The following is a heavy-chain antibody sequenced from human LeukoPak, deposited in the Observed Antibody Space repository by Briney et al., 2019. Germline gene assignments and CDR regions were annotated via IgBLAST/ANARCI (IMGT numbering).Heavy chain of an antibody. V-gene: IGHV1-2*02. D-gene: IGHD3-10*01. J-gene: IGHJ4*02. CDR1: GYTFTGYY. CDR3: AREPYGSGSYYFDY. CDR2: INPNSGGT. Sequence: SVKVSCKASGYTFTGYYMHWVRQAPGQGLEWMGWINPNSGGTNYAQKFQGRVTMTRDTSISTAYMELSRLRSDDTAVYYCAREPYGSGSYYFDYWGQGTLVTVSS.